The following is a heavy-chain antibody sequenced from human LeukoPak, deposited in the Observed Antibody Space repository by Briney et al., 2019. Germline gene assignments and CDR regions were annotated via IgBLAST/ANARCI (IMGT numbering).Heavy chain of an antibody. CDR3: AREEGIAAAGTGFDY. V-gene: IGHV3-23*01. Sequence: GGSLRLSCAASGLTFSSYAMSWVRQAPGKGLEWVSAISGSGGSTYYADSVKGRFTISRDNSKNTLYLQMNSLRAEDTAVYYCAREEGIAAAGTGFDYWGQGTLVTVSS. CDR2: ISGSGGST. D-gene: IGHD6-13*01. CDR1: GLTFSSYA. J-gene: IGHJ4*02.